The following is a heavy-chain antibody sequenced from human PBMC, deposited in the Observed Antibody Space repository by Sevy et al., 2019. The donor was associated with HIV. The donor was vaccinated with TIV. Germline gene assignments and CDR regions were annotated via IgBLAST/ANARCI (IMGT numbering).Heavy chain of an antibody. D-gene: IGHD3-10*01. Sequence: GGSLRLSCAASGFTFSSYGMHWVRQAPGKGLEWVAVIWSDGNNKYYADSVKGRFTISRDNSKNTLNLQMNSLRAEDTAGYYCARGEGISGSHYNLPPFDQWGQGTLVTVSS. CDR2: IWSDGNNK. CDR3: ARGEGISGSHYNLPPFDQ. J-gene: IGHJ4*02. CDR1: GFTFSSYG. V-gene: IGHV3-33*01.